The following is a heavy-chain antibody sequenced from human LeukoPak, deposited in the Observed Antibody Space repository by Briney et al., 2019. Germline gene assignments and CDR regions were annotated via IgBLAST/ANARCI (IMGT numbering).Heavy chain of an antibody. Sequence: PSETLSLTCAVSGYSISSGYYWGWIRQPPGKGLEWIGSIYHSGSTYYNPSLKSRVTISVDTSKNQFSLKLSSVTAADTAVYYCATAYDFWSGPDDYWGQGTLVTVSS. CDR1: GYSISSGYY. D-gene: IGHD3-3*01. CDR3: ATAYDFWSGPDDY. V-gene: IGHV4-38-2*01. J-gene: IGHJ4*02. CDR2: IYHSGST.